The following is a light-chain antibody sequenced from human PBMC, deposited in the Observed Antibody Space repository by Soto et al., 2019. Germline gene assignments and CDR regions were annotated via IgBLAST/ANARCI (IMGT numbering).Light chain of an antibody. V-gene: IGLV2-8*01. CDR2: EVT. Sequence: QSVLTQPPSAYGSPGQSVTISCTGTSSDVGGYNYVSWYQQYPGRAPKLMIYEVTKRPSGVPDRCSGSKSGNTASLTVSGLQAEDEADYYCSSYAASNNFYFVFGGGTKLTVL. J-gene: IGLJ3*02. CDR3: SSYAASNNFYFV. CDR1: SSDVGGYNY.